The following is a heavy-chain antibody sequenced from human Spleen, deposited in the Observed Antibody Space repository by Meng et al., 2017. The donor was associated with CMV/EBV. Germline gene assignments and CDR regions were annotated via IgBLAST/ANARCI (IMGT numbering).Heavy chain of an antibody. CDR3: ARDRRETARFPYNYGMDV. V-gene: IGHV1-2*06. CDR2: INPHTGGS. J-gene: IGHJ6*02. CDR1: TLTGYY. D-gene: IGHD1-26*01. Sequence: TLTGYYLHWVRQAPGQGLEWMGRINPHTGGSHYAQKFEGRVTMTRDTSISTVYMELSRLTSDDTAVYYCARDRRETARFPYNYGMDVWGQGTTVTVSS.